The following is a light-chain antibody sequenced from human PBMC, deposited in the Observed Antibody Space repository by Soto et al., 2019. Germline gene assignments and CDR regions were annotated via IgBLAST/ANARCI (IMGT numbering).Light chain of an antibody. CDR2: EVN. CDR3: SSFTRSSTYV. Sequence: QSALTQPASVSGSPGQSITISCTGTSSDVGAYNFVSWYQQYPGKAPKVMIYEVNNRPSGVSNRFSGSKSGNTASLTISGLEAEDEADDYCSSFTRSSTYVGGSGKKVTGL. V-gene: IGLV2-14*01. J-gene: IGLJ1*01. CDR1: SSDVGAYNF.